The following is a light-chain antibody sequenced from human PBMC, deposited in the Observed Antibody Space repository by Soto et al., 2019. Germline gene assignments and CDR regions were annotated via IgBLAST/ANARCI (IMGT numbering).Light chain of an antibody. CDR3: QKHDSGPLT. J-gene: IGKJ4*01. V-gene: IGKV1-27*01. CDR1: QGMNNY. CDR2: GAS. Sequence: DIQMTQSPSALYASVGDRVTITCRARQGMNNYLAWYQQKPGKVPQVLIYGASTLQSGVPSRFSGSGSGTEFTLTISSLQPEAVETYCCQKHDSGPLTFGGGTKVEIK.